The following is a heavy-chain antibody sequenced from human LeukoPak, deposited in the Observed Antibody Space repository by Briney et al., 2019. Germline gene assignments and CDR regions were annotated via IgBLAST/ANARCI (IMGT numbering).Heavy chain of an antibody. Sequence: PGGSLRLSCAASGFTFSSYWMSWVRQAPGKGLEWVANIKQDGSEKYYVDSVKGRFTISRDNAKNSLYLQMNSLRAEDTAVYYCAKTLRDYDFWSGSRTQLSYWGQGTLVTVSS. J-gene: IGHJ4*02. CDR1: GFTFSSYW. CDR2: IKQDGSEK. D-gene: IGHD3-3*01. CDR3: AKTLRDYDFWSGSRTQLSY. V-gene: IGHV3-7*03.